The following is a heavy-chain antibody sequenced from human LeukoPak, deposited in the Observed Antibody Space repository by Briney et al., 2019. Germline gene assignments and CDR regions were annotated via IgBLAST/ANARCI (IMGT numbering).Heavy chain of an antibody. CDR1: GDSISTTNYY. J-gene: IGHJ5*01. D-gene: IGHD3-3*01. CDR2: IYYSGIT. V-gene: IGHV4-39*01. CDR3: ARVRRSLNWFDS. Sequence: SETLSLTCAVSGDSISTTNYYWGWIRQPPGKGLEWIGIIYYSGITHYNPSLKSRVTILVDTSKNQFSLKLSSATDADTAVYYCARVRRSLNWFDSWGQGTLVTVSS.